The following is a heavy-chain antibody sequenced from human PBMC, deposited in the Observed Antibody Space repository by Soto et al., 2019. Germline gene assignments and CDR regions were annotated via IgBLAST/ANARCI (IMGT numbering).Heavy chain of an antibody. Sequence: GGSLRLSCVASGFTFTNYWMSWVRQPPGKGLEWVANMKPDGGEINYVDSVKGRFTISRDNAKNLMYLQMNSLSVEDTAVYYCGRDRGYSSFDYWGQGTPVTASS. CDR2: MKPDGGEI. CDR1: GFTFTNYW. J-gene: IGHJ4*02. D-gene: IGHD4-4*01. V-gene: IGHV3-7*03. CDR3: GRDRGYSSFDY.